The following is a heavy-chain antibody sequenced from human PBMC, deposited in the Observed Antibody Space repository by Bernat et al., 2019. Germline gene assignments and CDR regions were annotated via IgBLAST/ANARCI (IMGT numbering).Heavy chain of an antibody. CDR2: IKSKADGGTT. D-gene: IGHD2-8*01. CDR1: GFTFIDAW. CDR3: PTNQTPRECNGENCYDS. V-gene: IGHV3-15*01. J-gene: IGHJ4*02. Sequence: EVQLLESGGGLVKPGGSLRLSCAASGFTFIDAWMNWVREAPGKGLEFIGRIKSKADGGTTDSAAPVKGRFTISRDDSQNMVYLQMHDLKTDDTALYYCPTNQTPRECNGENCYDSWGQGALVTVSS.